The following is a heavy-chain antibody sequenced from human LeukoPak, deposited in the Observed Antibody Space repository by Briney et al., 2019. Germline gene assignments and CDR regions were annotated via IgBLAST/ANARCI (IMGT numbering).Heavy chain of an antibody. CDR3: ARLGSSWARDDAFDI. J-gene: IGHJ3*02. Sequence: ASVKVSCTASGYTFTSYDINWVRQAPGQGLEWMGWMNPNSGNTGYAQKFQGRVTMTRNTSISTAYMELSSLRSEDTAVYYCARLGSSWARDDAFDIWGQGTMVTVSS. CDR1: GYTFTSYD. CDR2: MNPNSGNT. D-gene: IGHD3-16*01. V-gene: IGHV1-8*01.